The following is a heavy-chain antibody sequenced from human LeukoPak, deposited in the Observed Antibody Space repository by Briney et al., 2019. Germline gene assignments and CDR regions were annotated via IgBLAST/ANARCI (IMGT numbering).Heavy chain of an antibody. J-gene: IGHJ4*02. Sequence: GGSLRPSCAASGFTFSSYAMHWVRQAPGKGLEWVAVISYDGSNKYYADSVKGRFTISRDNSKNTLYLQMNSLRAEDTAVYYCAKDRLWFGELFYYFDYWGQGTLVTVSS. CDR3: AKDRLWFGELFYYFDY. D-gene: IGHD3-10*01. CDR1: GFTFSSYA. CDR2: ISYDGSNK. V-gene: IGHV3-30-3*01.